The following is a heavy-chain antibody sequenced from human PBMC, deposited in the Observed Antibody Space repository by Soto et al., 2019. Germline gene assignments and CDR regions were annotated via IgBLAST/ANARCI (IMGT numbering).Heavy chain of an antibody. V-gene: IGHV3-30*18. CDR1: GFTFSSYG. Sequence: QVQLVESGGGVVQPGRSLRLSCAASGFTFSSYGMHWVRQAPGKGLEWVAVISYDGSNKYYADSVKSRFTISRDNSKNTLYLQMNSLRAEDTAVYYCAKEQGIAVAGTVYFQHWGQGTLVTVSS. CDR3: AKEQGIAVAGTVYFQH. D-gene: IGHD6-19*01. CDR2: ISYDGSNK. J-gene: IGHJ1*01.